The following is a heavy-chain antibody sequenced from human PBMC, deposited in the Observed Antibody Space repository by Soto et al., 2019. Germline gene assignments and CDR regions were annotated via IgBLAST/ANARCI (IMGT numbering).Heavy chain of an antibody. D-gene: IGHD3-16*02. Sequence: ASVKVSCKASGYTFTSYGVSWVRQAPGRGLEWMGWISAYNGNTNYAQKLQGRVTMTTDTSTSTAYMELRSLRSDDTAVYYCARAITFGGVIVPGYMDVWGKGTTVTVSS. CDR1: GYTFTSYG. V-gene: IGHV1-18*01. CDR3: ARAITFGGVIVPGYMDV. J-gene: IGHJ6*03. CDR2: ISAYNGNT.